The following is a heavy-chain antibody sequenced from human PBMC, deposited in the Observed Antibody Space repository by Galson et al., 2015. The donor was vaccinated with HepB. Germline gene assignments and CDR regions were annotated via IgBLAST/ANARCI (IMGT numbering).Heavy chain of an antibody. J-gene: IGHJ3*02. Sequence: SLRLSCAASGFTFSDSYMTWIRQAPGKGLEWISYISGSGSTIYYADSVKGRSTISRDNAKNSLYLQLNSLRAEDTAVYYCARAMKYRTTMASRDDAFDIWGQGAMVIVSS. D-gene: IGHD5-18*01. CDR1: GFTFSDSY. CDR2: ISGSGSTI. CDR3: ARAMKYRTTMASRDDAFDI. V-gene: IGHV3-11*01.